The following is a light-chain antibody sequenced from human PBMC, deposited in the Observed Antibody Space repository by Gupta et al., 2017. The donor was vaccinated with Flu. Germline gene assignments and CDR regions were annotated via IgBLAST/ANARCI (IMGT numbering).Light chain of an antibody. CDR2: GVS. V-gene: IGLV2-14*01. J-gene: IGLJ1*01. CDR3: NSFSTTIAYV. CDR1: SSDVGAYNY. Sequence: TSSDVGAYNYVSWYQQYPNKAPKLIIHGVSNRPSGVSNRFSGSKSGNTASLTISGLQSEDEADYYCNSFSTTIAYVFGTGTAVTVL.